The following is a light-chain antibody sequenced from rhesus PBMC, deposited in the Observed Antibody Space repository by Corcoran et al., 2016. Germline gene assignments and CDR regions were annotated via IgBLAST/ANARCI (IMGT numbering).Light chain of an antibody. CDR3: RHYYSTPYS. CDR2: DAS. V-gene: IGKV1S17*01. J-gene: IGKJ2*01. CDR1: QGITND. Sequence: DIQMTQSPSSLSASVGDRVTITCRASQGITNDLAWYQQKPGETPMLLFYDASNLQRGIPSRFSGSGSWTDFTLTISSLQSEDFASYYCRHYYSTPYSFGQGTKVEIK.